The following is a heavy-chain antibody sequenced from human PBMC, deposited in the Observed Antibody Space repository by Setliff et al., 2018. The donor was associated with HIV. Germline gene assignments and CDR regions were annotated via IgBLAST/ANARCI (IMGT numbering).Heavy chain of an antibody. V-gene: IGHV1-24*01. CDR1: GYTLSELS. CDR2: FDPQHVET. D-gene: IGHD2-15*01. CDR3: ARRIGFDV. Sequence: ASVKVSCKVSGYTLSELSIHWVRQAPGKGLEWMGGFDPQHVETIYAQKFQGRVTMTRDTSISTAYMELSNLGSEDTAVYYCARRIGFDVWGQGTMVTVSS. J-gene: IGHJ3*01.